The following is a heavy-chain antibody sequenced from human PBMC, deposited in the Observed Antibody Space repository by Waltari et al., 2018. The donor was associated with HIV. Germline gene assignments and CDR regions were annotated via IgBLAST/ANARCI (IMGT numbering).Heavy chain of an antibody. Sequence: QVQLQESGPGLVKPSQTLSLTCTVSGGSISSGGYYWVWPRQHPGKGLEWIGYIYYSGSTYYNPSLKSRISISVDTSKNQFSLKLSSVTAADTAVYYCARGFTLVRGVIVTKGFDYWGQGTLVTVSS. V-gene: IGHV4-31*03. CDR3: ARGFTLVRGVIVTKGFDY. D-gene: IGHD3-10*01. J-gene: IGHJ4*02. CDR1: GGSISSGGYY. CDR2: IYYSGST.